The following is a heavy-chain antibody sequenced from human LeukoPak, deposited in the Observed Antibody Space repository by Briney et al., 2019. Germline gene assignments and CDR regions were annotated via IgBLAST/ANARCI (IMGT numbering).Heavy chain of an antibody. CDR2: INPNSGGT. CDR3: ARRYCSSANCYTAPDY. V-gene: IGHV1-2*02. D-gene: IGHD2-2*02. CDR1: GYTFTDYH. J-gene: IGHJ4*02. Sequence: ASVKVSCKASGYTFTDYHMHWVRQAPGQGLEWMGWINPNSGGTKYAQKFQGRVTMTRDTSISTAYTELSRLRSDDTAVYYCARRYCSSANCYTAPDYWGQGTLVTVSS.